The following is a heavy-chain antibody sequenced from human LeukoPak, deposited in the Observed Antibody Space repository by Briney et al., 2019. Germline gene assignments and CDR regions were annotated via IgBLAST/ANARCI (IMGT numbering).Heavy chain of an antibody. J-gene: IGHJ6*02. Sequence: SETLSLTCAVYGGSFSGYYWSWIRKPPGKGLEWIGEINHSGSTNYNPSLKSRVTISVDTSKNQFSLKLSSVTAADTAVYYCASLRPIAYYYYGMDVWGQGTTVTVSS. CDR1: GGSFSGYY. D-gene: IGHD5-12*01. CDR3: ASLRPIAYYYYGMDV. V-gene: IGHV4-34*01. CDR2: INHSGST.